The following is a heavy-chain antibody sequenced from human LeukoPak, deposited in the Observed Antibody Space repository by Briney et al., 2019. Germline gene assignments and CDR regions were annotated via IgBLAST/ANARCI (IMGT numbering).Heavy chain of an antibody. D-gene: IGHD4-17*01. CDR2: INEDGSAK. Sequence: AGGSLRLSCAASGFTFSSSWMSWVRQAPGKGLEWVANINEDGSAKYYVDSVKGRFTISRDNAKRSLDLQMNSLRAEDTAVYYCARDFDGDYYFDYWGQGTLVTVSS. V-gene: IGHV3-7*01. J-gene: IGHJ4*02. CDR1: GFTFSSSW. CDR3: ARDFDGDYYFDY.